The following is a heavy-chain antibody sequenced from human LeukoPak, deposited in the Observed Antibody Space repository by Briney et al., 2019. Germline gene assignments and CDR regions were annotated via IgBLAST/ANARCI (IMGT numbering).Heavy chain of an antibody. Sequence: GRSLRLSGAASGVTFSDYYMSWIRQAPGKGLEWISYIGSSGSIIYYAESVKGRFTISRDNAKNSLYLQMNSLGAEDTAVYYCARGGSMNFASGMDVWGKGTTVTVSS. CDR3: ARGGSMNFASGMDV. CDR2: IGSSGSII. J-gene: IGHJ6*04. V-gene: IGHV3-11*04. CDR1: GVTFSDYY. D-gene: IGHD3/OR15-3a*01.